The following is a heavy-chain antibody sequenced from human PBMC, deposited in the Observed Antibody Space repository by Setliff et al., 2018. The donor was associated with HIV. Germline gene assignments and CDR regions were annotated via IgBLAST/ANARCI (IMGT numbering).Heavy chain of an antibody. CDR3: ARGSYSSSWYGSHFDY. CDR2: IYTSGST. CDR1: GDSTSSGSYY. V-gene: IGHV4-61*02. Sequence: SETPSLTCTVSGDSTSSGSYYWSWIRQPAGKGLEWIGRIYTSGSTNYNPSLKSRVTISVDTSKNQFSLKLSSVTAADAAVYYCARGSYSSSWYGSHFDYWGQGILVTVSS. D-gene: IGHD6-13*01. J-gene: IGHJ4*02.